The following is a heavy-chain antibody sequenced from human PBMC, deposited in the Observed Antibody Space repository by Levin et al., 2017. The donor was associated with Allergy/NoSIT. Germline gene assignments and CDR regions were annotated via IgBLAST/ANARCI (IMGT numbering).Heavy chain of an antibody. CDR1: GGSISSGGYS. CDR2: IYHSGST. Sequence: SQTLSLTCAVSGGSISSGGYSWSWIRQPPGKGLEWIGYIYHSGSTYYNPSLKSRVTISVDRSKNQFSLKLRSVTAADTAVYYCARSYGSGSYSGLDYWGQGTLVTVSS. D-gene: IGHD3-10*01. V-gene: IGHV4-30-2*01. J-gene: IGHJ4*02. CDR3: ARSYGSGSYSGLDY.